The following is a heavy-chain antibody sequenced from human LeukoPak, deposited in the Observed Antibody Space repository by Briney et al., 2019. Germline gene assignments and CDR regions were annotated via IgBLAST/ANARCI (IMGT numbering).Heavy chain of an antibody. Sequence: SETLSLTCTVSGGSISDYYWSWIRQPAGKGLEWIGRFYTSGSTNYNPSLKSRVTMSVDTSKNQFSLRLSSVTAADTAVYYCARERDYSNAYVMDVWGQGTTVTVFS. V-gene: IGHV4-4*07. CDR3: ARERDYSNAYVMDV. J-gene: IGHJ6*02. CDR2: FYTSGST. D-gene: IGHD4-11*01. CDR1: GGSISDYY.